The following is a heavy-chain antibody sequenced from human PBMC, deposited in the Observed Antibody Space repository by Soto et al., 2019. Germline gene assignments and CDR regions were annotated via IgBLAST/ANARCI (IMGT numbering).Heavy chain of an antibody. CDR3: ARDPYSGYGAFDI. D-gene: IGHD5-12*01. V-gene: IGHV4-59*01. J-gene: IGHJ3*02. CDR1: GAPIRSYY. Sequence: QVQLQESGPGLVKPSETLSLTCTVSGAPIRSYYWSWIRQPPGKGLEWIGYIYYSGSTQYNSSLKSRVTISVDTSKNQFSLKLSSVTAADTAVYYCARDPYSGYGAFDIWGQGTTVIVYS. CDR2: IYYSGST.